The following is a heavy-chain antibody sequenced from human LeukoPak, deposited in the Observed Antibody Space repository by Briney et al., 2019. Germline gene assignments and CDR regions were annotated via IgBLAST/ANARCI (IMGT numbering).Heavy chain of an antibody. V-gene: IGHV3-7*05. D-gene: IGHD3-16*01. J-gene: IGHJ6*02. Sequence: GGSLRLSCAASGFTFSSYWMSWVRQAPGKGLEWVANIKQDGSEKYYVDSVKGRFTISRDNVKNSLYLQMNSLRAEDMAVYYCARVSLARLGVYYYYYGMDVWGQGTTVTVSS. CDR3: ARVSLARLGVYYYYYGMDV. CDR1: GFTFSSYW. CDR2: IKQDGSEK.